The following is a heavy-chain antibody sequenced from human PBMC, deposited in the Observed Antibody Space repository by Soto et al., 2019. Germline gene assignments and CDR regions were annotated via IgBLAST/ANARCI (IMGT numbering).Heavy chain of an antibody. Sequence: GGSLRLSCAAAGFDFEDFAMLWVRQAPGKGLEWVSLINSDGTDSYYMDSVRGRFTISRDNGKNSLYLQMDRLRPEDTAFYFCAKALYYYDSSPLDHWGQGT. CDR1: GFDFEDFA. V-gene: IGHV3-43D*04. J-gene: IGHJ4*02. D-gene: IGHD3-22*01. CDR3: AKALYYYDSSPLDH. CDR2: INSDGTDS.